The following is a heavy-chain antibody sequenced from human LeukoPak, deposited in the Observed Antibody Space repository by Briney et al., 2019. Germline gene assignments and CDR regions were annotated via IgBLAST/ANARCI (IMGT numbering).Heavy chain of an antibody. J-gene: IGHJ4*02. Sequence: GGSLRLSCAASGFSFSSYSMNWVRQAPGKGLEWVSSIGSTSYYIHYADSVKGRFTISRDNAENSLYLQMNSLRAEDTAVYYCSSSSRGYWGQGTLVTVSS. CDR2: IGSTSYYI. V-gene: IGHV3-21*01. CDR3: SSSSRGY. CDR1: GFSFSSYS. D-gene: IGHD6-6*01.